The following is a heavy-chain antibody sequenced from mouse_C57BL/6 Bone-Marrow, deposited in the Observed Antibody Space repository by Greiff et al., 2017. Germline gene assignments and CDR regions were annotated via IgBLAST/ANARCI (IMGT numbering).Heavy chain of an antibody. J-gene: IGHJ4*01. CDR2: ISSGGSYT. CDR1: GFTFSSYG. D-gene: IGHD2-2*01. V-gene: IGHV5-6*02. Sequence: EVKVVESGGDLVKPGGSLKLSCAASGFTFSSYGMSWVRQTPDKRLEWVATISSGGSYTYYPDSVKGRFTISRDNAKNTLYLQMSSLKSEDTAMYYCARRAWFLRRVYYAMDYWGQGTSVTVSS. CDR3: ARRAWFLRRVYYAMDY.